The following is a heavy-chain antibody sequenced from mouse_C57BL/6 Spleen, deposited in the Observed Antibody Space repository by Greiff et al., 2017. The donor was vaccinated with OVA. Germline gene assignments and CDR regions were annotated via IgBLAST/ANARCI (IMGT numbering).Heavy chain of an antibody. CDR2: IDPSDSYT. CDR1: GYTFTSYW. D-gene: IGHD2-4*01. CDR3: ARSSYDSLFAY. Sequence: QVQLQQPGAELVRPGTSVKLSCKASGYTFTSYWMHWVKQRPGQGLEWIGVIDPSDSYTNYNQKFKGKATLTVDTSSSTAYMQLSSLTSEDSAVYYCARSSYDSLFAYWGQGTLVTVSA. V-gene: IGHV1-59*01. J-gene: IGHJ3*01.